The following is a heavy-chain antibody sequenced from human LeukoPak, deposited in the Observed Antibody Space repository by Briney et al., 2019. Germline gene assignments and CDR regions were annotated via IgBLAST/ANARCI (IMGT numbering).Heavy chain of an antibody. CDR1: GFTFSNYG. J-gene: IGHJ6*03. D-gene: IGHD6-19*01. CDR3: AKGGEWLVASAYYYFYLDV. V-gene: IGHV3-30*02. CDR2: IRYDGSNK. Sequence: GGSLRLSCSASGFTFSNYGIHWVRQALGKGLEWVAFIRYDGSNKYYADSVKGRFTISRDNSKNTLYLQMNSLRVEDTAVYYCAKGGEWLVASAYYYFYLDVWGKGTTVTISS.